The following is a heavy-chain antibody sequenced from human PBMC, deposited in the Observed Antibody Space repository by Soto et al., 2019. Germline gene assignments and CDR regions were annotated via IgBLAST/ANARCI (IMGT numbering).Heavy chain of an antibody. D-gene: IGHD2-15*01. V-gene: IGHV4-39*01. CDR3: ARHSDIVVVVAATPAYWFDP. Sequence: QLQLQESGPGLVKPSETLSLTCTVSGGSISSSSYYWGWIRQPPGKGLEWIGSIYYSGSTYYNPSLKSRVHISVDTSKNHFSLKLSSVTAADTAVYYCARHSDIVVVVAATPAYWFDPWGQGTLVTVSS. CDR2: IYYSGST. J-gene: IGHJ5*02. CDR1: GGSISSSSYY.